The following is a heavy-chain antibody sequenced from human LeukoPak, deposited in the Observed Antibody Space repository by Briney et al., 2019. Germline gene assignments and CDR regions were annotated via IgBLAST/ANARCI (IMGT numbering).Heavy chain of an antibody. CDR2: IKEDGSVI. J-gene: IGHJ4*02. Sequence: GGSLRLSCLGSGFGFSNYWMTWLRQAPGEGLEWVANIKEDGSVIYYADSVKGRFTISRENAKNSVYLQMNSLRVEDTALYYCATGRWFGEFAGSAFEDWGQGTLVTVSS. CDR1: GFGFSNYW. CDR3: ATGRWFGEFAGSAFED. V-gene: IGHV3-7*01. D-gene: IGHD3-10*01.